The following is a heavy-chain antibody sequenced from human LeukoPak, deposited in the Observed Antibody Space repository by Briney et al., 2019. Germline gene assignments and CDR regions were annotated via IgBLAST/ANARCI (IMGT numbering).Heavy chain of an antibody. Sequence: GGSLRLSCAASGFTFSTYAMTWVRQAPGKGLEWVSTISGSGGGTYYADSVKGRFTISRDNSKNTLYLQMSSLRAEDTAVYYCAKKNLYYHTRSGNFDYWGQGTLVTVSS. CDR1: GFTFSTYA. V-gene: IGHV3-23*01. CDR3: AKKNLYYHTRSGNFDY. CDR2: ISGSGGGT. J-gene: IGHJ4*02. D-gene: IGHD3-3*02.